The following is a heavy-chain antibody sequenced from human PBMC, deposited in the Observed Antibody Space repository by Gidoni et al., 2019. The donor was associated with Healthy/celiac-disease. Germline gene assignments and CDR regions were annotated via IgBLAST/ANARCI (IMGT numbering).Heavy chain of an antibody. CDR2: IWYDGSNK. D-gene: IGHD3-10*01. J-gene: IGHJ6*02. Sequence: QVQLVESGGGVVQPGRTLRLSCAASGFAFRSYGMPGVRQAPGKGLEWVAVIWYDGSNKYYADSVKGRFTISRDNSKNTLYLQMNSLRAEDTAVYYCARGQPNYGSGSYYYYYGMDVWGQGTTVTVSS. V-gene: IGHV3-33*01. CDR1: GFAFRSYG. CDR3: ARGQPNYGSGSYYYYYGMDV.